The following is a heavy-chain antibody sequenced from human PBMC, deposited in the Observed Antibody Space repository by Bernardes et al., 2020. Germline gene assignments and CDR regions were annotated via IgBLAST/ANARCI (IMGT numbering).Heavy chain of an antibody. CDR1: GFTFSDYT. V-gene: IGHV3-21*01. CDR3: AKLFDIRGGTGLDP. J-gene: IGHJ5*02. D-gene: IGHD3-9*01. CDR2: ITSSSYI. Sequence: GGSLRLSCAASGFTFSDYTMNWVRQAPGKGLEWVSSITSSSYISYADSVKGRFTVSRDNAKNSLYLQMNSLRAADTAVYYCAKLFDIRGGTGLDPWGQGTLVTVSS.